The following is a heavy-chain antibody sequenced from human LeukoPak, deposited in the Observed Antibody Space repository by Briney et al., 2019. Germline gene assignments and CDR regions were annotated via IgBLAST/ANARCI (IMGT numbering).Heavy chain of an antibody. Sequence: PSQTRSLTCTVSGPSFSIVDYYWGWLRHPPGKGLEGTGYSYYSGSTNYNTSLKSRVTISVDTSKDQFSLKLSSVTAADTAVYYCARSGNYYGSGSSNWFDPWGQGTLVTVSS. D-gene: IGHD3-10*01. CDR2: SYYSGST. V-gene: IGHV4-61*08. J-gene: IGHJ5*02. CDR3: ARSGNYYGSGSSNWFDP. CDR1: GPSFSIVDYY.